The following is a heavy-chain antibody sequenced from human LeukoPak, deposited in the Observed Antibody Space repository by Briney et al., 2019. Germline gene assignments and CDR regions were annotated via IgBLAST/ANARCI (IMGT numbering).Heavy chain of an antibody. CDR3: ARDRPYYDSSPSWFDP. V-gene: IGHV3-30-3*01. J-gene: IGHJ5*02. D-gene: IGHD3-22*01. CDR1: GFTFSSYA. CDR2: ISYDGSNK. Sequence: GGSLRLSCAASGFTFSSYAMHWVRQAPGKGLEWVAVISYDGSNKYYADSVKGRFTISRDNSKNTLYLQMNSLRAEDTAVYYCARDRPYYDSSPSWFDPWGQGTLVTVSS.